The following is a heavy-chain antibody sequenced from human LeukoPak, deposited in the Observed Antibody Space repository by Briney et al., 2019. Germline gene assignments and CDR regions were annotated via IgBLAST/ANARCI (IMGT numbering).Heavy chain of an antibody. V-gene: IGHV3-30*01. D-gene: IGHD6-6*01. CDR2: ISYEEKK. CDR1: GFPFGDYS. CDR3: ARQTPYSGSSVDN. J-gene: IGHJ4*02. Sequence: GGSLRLSCAASGFPFGDYSMHWVRQAPGKGLEWVTLISYEEKKYYADSVRGRFTISRDNSRNTLSLQMNSLRPDDTAVYYCARQTPYSGSSVDNWGQGTLVTVSS.